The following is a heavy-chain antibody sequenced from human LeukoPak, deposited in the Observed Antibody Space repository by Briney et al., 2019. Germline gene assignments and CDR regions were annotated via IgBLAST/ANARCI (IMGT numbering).Heavy chain of an antibody. D-gene: IGHD3-22*01. CDR2: ISGNGHQT. J-gene: IGHJ4*01. CDR3: AKDANYYDSSGYLIPFDY. CDR1: GFTFSRFA. V-gene: IGHV3-23*01. Sequence: PGGSRRLSCSASGFTFSRFAMTWVRQLPGRGLEWVSSISGNGHQTYYADSVKGRFSVFRDNSKNILYLQMDSLRADDSALYYCAKDANYYDSSGYLIPFDYWGHGTLVTVSS.